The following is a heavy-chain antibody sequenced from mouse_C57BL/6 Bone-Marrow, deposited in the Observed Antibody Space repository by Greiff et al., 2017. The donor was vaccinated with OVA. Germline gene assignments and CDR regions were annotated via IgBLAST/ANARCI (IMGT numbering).Heavy chain of an antibody. Sequence: QVQLQQPGAELVKPGASVKLSCKASGYTFTSYCMHWVKQRPGRGLEWIGWIDPNSGGTKYNEKFKSKATLTVDKPSSTAYMQLSSLTSEDSAVYYCARDDYGPWFAYWGQGTLVTVSA. CDR2: IDPNSGGT. CDR3: ARDDYGPWFAY. D-gene: IGHD2-4*01. V-gene: IGHV1-72*01. J-gene: IGHJ3*01. CDR1: GYTFTSYC.